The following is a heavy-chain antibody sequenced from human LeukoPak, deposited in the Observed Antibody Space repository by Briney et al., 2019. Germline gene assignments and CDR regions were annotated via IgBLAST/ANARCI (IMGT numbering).Heavy chain of an antibody. D-gene: IGHD3-3*01. V-gene: IGHV4-4*09. CDR3: ARHANNYDFWSGSASNWFDP. CDR2: IYTSGST. Sequence: SETLSLTCTVSGGSISSYCWSWIRQPPGKGLEWIGYIYTSGSTNYNPSLKSRVTISVDTSKNQFSLKLSSVTAADTAVYYCARHANNYDFWSGSASNWFDPWGQGTLVTVSS. CDR1: GGSISSYC. J-gene: IGHJ5*02.